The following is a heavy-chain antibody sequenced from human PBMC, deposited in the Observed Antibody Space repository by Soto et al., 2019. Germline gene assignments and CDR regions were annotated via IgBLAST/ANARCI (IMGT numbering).Heavy chain of an antibody. CDR3: VRGNCGGGSDV. CDR1: GYTFTTYG. CDR2: ISTYNSNI. D-gene: IGHD2-21*01. Sequence: QVQLVQSGAEVKKPGASVKVSCKASGYTFTTYGITWVRQAPGQGLEWMGWISTYNSNINYAQKVQGRLTMTTDTSTSTDYMELRSRRSDDTAVDYCVRGNCGGGSDVWVQGTLVTASS. V-gene: IGHV1-18*01. J-gene: IGHJ4*02.